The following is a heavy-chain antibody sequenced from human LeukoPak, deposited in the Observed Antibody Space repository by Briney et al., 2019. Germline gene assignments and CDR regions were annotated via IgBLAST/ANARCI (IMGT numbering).Heavy chain of an antibody. CDR2: IYHSGST. J-gene: IGHJ4*02. Sequence: SQTLSLTCAVSGGSISSGGYSWSWIRQPPGKGLEWIGYIYHSGSTYYNPSLKSRVTISVDRSKNQFSLKLSSVTAADTAVYYCARGATAMVLIDYWGQGTLVTVSS. CDR3: ARGATAMVLIDY. D-gene: IGHD5-18*01. CDR1: GGSISSGGYS. V-gene: IGHV4-30-2*01.